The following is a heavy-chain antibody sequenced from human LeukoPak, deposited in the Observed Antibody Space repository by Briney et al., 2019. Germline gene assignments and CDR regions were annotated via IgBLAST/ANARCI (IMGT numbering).Heavy chain of an antibody. V-gene: IGHV1-18*04. D-gene: IGHD5-12*01. CDR1: GYTFINYG. CDR3: ARVSTNSRVAGYDPQWYFDL. CDR2: ISAYNGNI. J-gene: IGHJ2*01. Sequence: EASMKVSRKASGYTFINYGFSWVRQAPGQGLEWMGWISAYNGNINYLQKFQGRVTMTTDTSTNTVYMELRSLRSDDTAVYYCARVSTNSRVAGYDPQWYFDLWGRGTPVTVSP.